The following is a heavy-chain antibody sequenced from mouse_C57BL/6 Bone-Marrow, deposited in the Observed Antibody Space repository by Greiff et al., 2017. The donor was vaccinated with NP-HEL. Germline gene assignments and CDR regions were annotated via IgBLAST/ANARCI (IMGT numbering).Heavy chain of an antibody. D-gene: IGHD3-2*01. V-gene: IGHV5-6*01. CDR2: ISSGGSYT. CDR1: GFTFSSYG. Sequence: EVQRVESGGDLVKPGGSLKLSCAASGFTFSSYGMSWVRQTPDKRLEWVATISSGGSYTYYPDSVKGRFTISRDNAKNTLYLQMSSLKSEDTAMYYCARDSSVAYWGQGTLVTVSA. CDR3: ARDSSVAY. J-gene: IGHJ3*01.